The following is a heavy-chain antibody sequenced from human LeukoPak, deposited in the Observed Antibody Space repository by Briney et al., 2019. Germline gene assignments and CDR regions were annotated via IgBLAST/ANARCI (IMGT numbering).Heavy chain of an antibody. Sequence: GASLRLSCAASGLTFSSYAMHRVRQAPGKGLEWVAVISYDGSNKYYADSVKGRFTISRDNSKNTLYLQMNSLRAEDTAVYYCARKYYDSSGYFAPDYWGQGTLVTVSS. CDR2: ISYDGSNK. D-gene: IGHD3-22*01. CDR3: ARKYYDSSGYFAPDY. J-gene: IGHJ4*02. V-gene: IGHV3-30*04. CDR1: GLTFSSYA.